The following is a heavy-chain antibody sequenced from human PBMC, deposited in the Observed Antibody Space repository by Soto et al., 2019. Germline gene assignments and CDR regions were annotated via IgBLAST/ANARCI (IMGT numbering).Heavy chain of an antibody. CDR2: ISGSDGKT. CDR1: GFSFGSYA. J-gene: IGHJ4*02. CDR3: ARWSYLDY. Sequence: GGTLRLSCAASGFSFGSYALSWVRQAPRQGLEWVSTISGSDGKTFYADSVKGRFSISRDTSQSTLYLQMNSLRADDTAMYYCARWSYLDYWGQGTRVTVSS. D-gene: IGHD3-3*01. V-gene: IGHV3-23*01.